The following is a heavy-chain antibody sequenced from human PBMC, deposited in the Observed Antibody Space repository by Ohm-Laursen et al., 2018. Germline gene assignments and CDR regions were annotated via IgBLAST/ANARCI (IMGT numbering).Heavy chain of an antibody. CDR2: IGGTGDYT. Sequence: SLRLSCAASGFTFSSYAMSWVRQAPGKGLEWVSVIGGTGDYTYYADSVKGRFTISRDNSKNTLSLQMYSLSAEDTAVYFCAKISRYSGSDSASRDTYYFDNWGQGTLVTVSS. CDR1: GFTFSSYA. D-gene: IGHD1-26*01. CDR3: AKISRYSGSDSASRDTYYFDN. V-gene: IGHV3-23*01. J-gene: IGHJ4*02.